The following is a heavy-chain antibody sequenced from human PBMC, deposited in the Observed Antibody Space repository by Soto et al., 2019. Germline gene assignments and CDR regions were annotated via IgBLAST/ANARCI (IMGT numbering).Heavy chain of an antibody. CDR2: IYYSGST. CDR1: GVSISSYY. J-gene: IGHJ6*03. Sequence: SETLSLTCTVSGVSISSYYWSWIRQPPGKGLEWIGYIYYSGSTNYNPSLKSRVTISVDTSKNQFSLKLSSVTAADTAVYYCARERSYYYYMDVWGKGTTVTVSS. CDR3: ARERSYYYYMDV. V-gene: IGHV4-59*01.